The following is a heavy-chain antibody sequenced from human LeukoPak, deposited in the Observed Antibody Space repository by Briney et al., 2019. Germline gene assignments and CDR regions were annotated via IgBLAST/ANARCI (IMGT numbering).Heavy chain of an antibody. J-gene: IGHJ5*02. CDR2: MNPNSGNT. Sequence: GASVKVSCKASGGTFSSYAISWVRQATGQGLEWMGWMNPNSGNTGYAQKFQGRVTITRNTSISTAYMELSSLRSEDTAVYYCARGGKSRITIFGNDKFDPWGQGTLVTVSS. V-gene: IGHV1-8*03. CDR1: GGTFSSYA. D-gene: IGHD3-3*01. CDR3: ARGGKSRITIFGNDKFDP.